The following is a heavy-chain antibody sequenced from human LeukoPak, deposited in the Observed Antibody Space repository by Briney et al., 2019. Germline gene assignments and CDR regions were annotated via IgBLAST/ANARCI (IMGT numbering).Heavy chain of an antibody. CDR1: GFTFSPYE. J-gene: IGHJ6*02. Sequence: GGSLRLSCAASGFTFSPYEMNWVRQAPGKGLEWVAYISSGGRTIKYADSVKGRFTISRDNAKNSLYLQMNSLRAEDTAVYYCARDADRFTSQPVDYGMDVWGQGTTVTVSS. D-gene: IGHD2-2*01. CDR2: ISSGGRTI. CDR3: ARDADRFTSQPVDYGMDV. V-gene: IGHV3-48*03.